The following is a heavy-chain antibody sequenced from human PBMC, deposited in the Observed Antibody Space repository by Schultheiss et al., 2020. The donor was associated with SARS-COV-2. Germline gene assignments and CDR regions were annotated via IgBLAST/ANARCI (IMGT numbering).Heavy chain of an antibody. Sequence: GESLKISCKASGYTFTSYGISWVRQAPGQGLEWMGWISAYNGNTNYAQKLQGRVTMTTDTSTSTAYMELRSLRSDDTAVYYCAWDLPAATGWFDPWGQGTLVTVSS. D-gene: IGHD2-2*01. CDR2: ISAYNGNT. J-gene: IGHJ5*02. V-gene: IGHV1-18*04. CDR1: GYTFTSYG. CDR3: AWDLPAATGWFDP.